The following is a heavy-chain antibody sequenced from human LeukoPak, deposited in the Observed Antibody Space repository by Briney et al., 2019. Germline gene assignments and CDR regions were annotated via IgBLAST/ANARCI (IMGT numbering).Heavy chain of an antibody. V-gene: IGHV1-18*01. Sequence: ASVKVSCKASGYSFSSHGFSWVRLAPGQGLEWMGWISAYNGNTNYAQKLQGRVTMTTDTSTSTAYMELRSLRSDDTAVYYCARDTLGYCSSTSCSPGYYWGQGTLVTVSS. CDR1: GYSFSSHG. J-gene: IGHJ4*02. CDR3: ARDTLGYCSSTSCSPGYY. CDR2: ISAYNGNT. D-gene: IGHD2-2*01.